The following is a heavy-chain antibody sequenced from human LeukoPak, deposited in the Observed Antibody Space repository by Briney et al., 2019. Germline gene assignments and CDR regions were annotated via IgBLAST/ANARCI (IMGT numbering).Heavy chain of an antibody. D-gene: IGHD5-18*01. V-gene: IGHV3-48*01. CDR1: GFTFSSYS. J-gene: IGHJ4*02. CDR3: AKGYTYGIDY. Sequence: GGSLRLSCAASGFTFSSYSMNWVRQAPGKGLEWISYISSSTSTIYYADSVKGRFTISRDNAKNSLYLQMNSLGAEDTAVYYCAKGYTYGIDYWGQGTLVTVSS. CDR2: ISSSTSTI.